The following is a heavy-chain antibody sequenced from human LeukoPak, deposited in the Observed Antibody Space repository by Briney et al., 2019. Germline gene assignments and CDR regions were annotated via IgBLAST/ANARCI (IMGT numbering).Heavy chain of an antibody. CDR2: ISYDGSKK. J-gene: IGHJ6*02. Sequence: GGSLRLSCAAYGFTFSSYGMHWVRQPPGKGLEWVAVISYDGSKKYYVDSAEGRFTISGDNSKKMVYLEMNSLSVEDTALYYCVKSRGPYSSSSGYGMDVWGQGTTVIVSS. CDR3: VKSRGPYSSSSGYGMDV. CDR1: GFTFSSYG. V-gene: IGHV3-30*18. D-gene: IGHD6-6*01.